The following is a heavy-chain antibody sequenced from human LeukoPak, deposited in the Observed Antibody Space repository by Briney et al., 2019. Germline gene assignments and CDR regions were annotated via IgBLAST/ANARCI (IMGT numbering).Heavy chain of an antibody. CDR1: GYIFTNYY. J-gene: IGHJ4*02. D-gene: IGHD3-16*01. CDR3: AKIPFGGVAD. CDR2: INPNSGDT. V-gene: IGHV1-2*02. Sequence: ASVNVSCKASGYIFTNYYIHWVRQAPGQGLDWMGWINPNSGDTNYAQKFQGRVTITSDTSINTAYMELSLTPDDTAVYYCAKIPFGGVADWGQGTLVTVSS.